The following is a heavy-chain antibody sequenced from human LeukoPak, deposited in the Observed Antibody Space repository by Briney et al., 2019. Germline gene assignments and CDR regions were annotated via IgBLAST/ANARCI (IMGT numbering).Heavy chain of an antibody. CDR1: GFTFSDYG. CDR3: ASSYWYFDL. D-gene: IGHD3-10*01. Sequence: GGSLRLSCAVSGFTFSDYGMHWVRQAPGKGLEWVAVIWYDGTNKYYADSVEGRFTISRDNAKNSLYLQMNSLRAEDTAVYYCASSYWYFDLWGRGTLVTVSS. V-gene: IGHV3-33*03. J-gene: IGHJ2*01. CDR2: IWYDGTNK.